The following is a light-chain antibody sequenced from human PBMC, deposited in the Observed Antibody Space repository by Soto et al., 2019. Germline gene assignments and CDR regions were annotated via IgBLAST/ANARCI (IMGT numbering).Light chain of an antibody. CDR2: GAS. V-gene: IGKV3-20*01. CDR1: QSVSSTY. J-gene: IGKJ1*01. CDR3: QQYGSSAWT. Sequence: ELVLTQSPGTLSLSPGERATLSCRASQSVSSTYLAWYQQKPGQAPRLLIYGASSRATGIPDRFSGSGSGTDFTLTISRLEPEDFAVYYCQQYGSSAWTFAQGTKVEIK.